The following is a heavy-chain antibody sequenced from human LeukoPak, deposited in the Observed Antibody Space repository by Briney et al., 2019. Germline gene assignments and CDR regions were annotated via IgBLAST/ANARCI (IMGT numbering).Heavy chain of an antibody. CDR3: ARGIGTSYDSSRDAFDI. Sequence: SQTLSLTCTVSAGSINSGDYYWSWIRQPAGKGLEWIGRIYSPGTNYNYNPSVKSRVTISIDTSKNQFSLKLTSVTAADAAVYYCARGIGTSYDSSRDAFDIWGQGTMVTVSS. V-gene: IGHV4-61*02. CDR2: IYSPGT. CDR1: AGSINSGDYY. D-gene: IGHD3-22*01. J-gene: IGHJ3*02.